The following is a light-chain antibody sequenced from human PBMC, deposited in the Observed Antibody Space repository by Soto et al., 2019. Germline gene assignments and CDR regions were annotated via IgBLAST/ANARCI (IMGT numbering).Light chain of an antibody. Sequence: QSVLTQPPSMSGAPGQRVTISCTGSNSNIGAGYDVHWYQQLPGTAPKLLIYGDSNRPSGVPDRFSGSKSGTSASLAITGLQAEDEADYHGQSYDTSLGTIIFGGGTKLTVL. V-gene: IGLV1-40*01. CDR3: QSYDTSLGTII. CDR1: NSNIGAGYD. J-gene: IGLJ2*01. CDR2: GDS.